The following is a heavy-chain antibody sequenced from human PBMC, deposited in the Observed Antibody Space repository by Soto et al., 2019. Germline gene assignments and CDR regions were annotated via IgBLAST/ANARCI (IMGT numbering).Heavy chain of an antibody. CDR2: ISSSGNTI. J-gene: IGHJ4*02. V-gene: IGHV3-48*03. CDR3: ARDRAGVRATDYFDY. D-gene: IGHD2-8*01. Sequence: RLSCGASGFTFSSYEMNWVRQAPGKGLEWVSYISSSGNTIYYADSVKGRFTISRDNAKNSLYLQMNSLRAEDTAVYYCARDRAGVRATDYFDYWGQGTRVTVAS. CDR1: GFTFSSYE.